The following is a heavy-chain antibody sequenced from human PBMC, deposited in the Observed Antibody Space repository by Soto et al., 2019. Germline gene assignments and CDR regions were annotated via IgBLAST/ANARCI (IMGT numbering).Heavy chain of an antibody. D-gene: IGHD3-22*01. CDR3: ARQIYDSDTGPNFQYYFDS. CDR1: GYSFAGYW. V-gene: IGHV5-10-1*01. CDR2: IDPSDSQT. Sequence: LGESLKISCKGSGYSFAGYWITWVRQKPGKGLEWMGGIDPSDSQTYYSPSFRGHVTISATKSITTVFLQWSSLRASDTAMYYCARQIYDSDTGPNFQYYFDSWGQGTPVTVSS. J-gene: IGHJ4*02.